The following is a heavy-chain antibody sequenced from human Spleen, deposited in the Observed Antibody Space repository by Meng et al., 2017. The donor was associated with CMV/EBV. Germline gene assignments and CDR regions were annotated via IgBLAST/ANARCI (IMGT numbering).Heavy chain of an antibody. D-gene: IGHD6-6*01. CDR2: IDVGGSDR. Sequence: GESLKISCKTSGFDFSRYWIGWVRQMPGKGLEWVGVIDVGGSDRRYSPSFQGQVTMSADTSSNTAYLQWSSLKASDSAMYYCASSIVARRFYYFDYWGQGTLVTVSS. V-gene: IGHV5-51*01. CDR3: ASSIVARRFYYFDY. J-gene: IGHJ4*02. CDR1: GFDFSRYW.